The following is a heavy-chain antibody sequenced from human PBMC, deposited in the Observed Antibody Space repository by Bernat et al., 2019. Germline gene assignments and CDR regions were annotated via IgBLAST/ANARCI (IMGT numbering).Heavy chain of an antibody. CDR1: GFTFSSYS. D-gene: IGHD6-6*01. J-gene: IGHJ3*02. CDR3: ARHDSSSDAFDI. V-gene: IGHV3-21*01. Sequence: EVQLVESGGGLVKPGGSLRLSCAASGFTFSSYSMNWVRQAPGKGLEWVSSISSSSSYIYYADSVKGRFTISRDNVKNSLYLQMNSLRAEDTAVYYCARHDSSSDAFDIWGQGTMVTVSS. CDR2: ISSSSSYI.